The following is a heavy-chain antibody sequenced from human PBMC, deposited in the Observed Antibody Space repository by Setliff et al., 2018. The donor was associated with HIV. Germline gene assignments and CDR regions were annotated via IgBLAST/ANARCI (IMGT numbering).Heavy chain of an antibody. CDR2: INHSGST. Sequence: SETLSLTCAVYGGSFSEYYWSWIRQSPGKGLEWIGEINHSGSTHYNPPLKSRATISVDTSKNQFSLKLSSVTAADTAVYYCARNDAFDIWGQGTLVTVSS. J-gene: IGHJ3*02. CDR1: GGSFSEYY. CDR3: ARNDAFDI. V-gene: IGHV4-34*01.